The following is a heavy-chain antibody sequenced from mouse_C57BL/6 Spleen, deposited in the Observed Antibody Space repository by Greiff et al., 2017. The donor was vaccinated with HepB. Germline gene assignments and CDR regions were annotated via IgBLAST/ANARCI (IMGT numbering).Heavy chain of an antibody. V-gene: IGHV1-52*01. J-gene: IGHJ3*01. CDR1: GYTFTSYW. D-gene: IGHD2-1*01. CDR3: ARSGKISTRGFAY. Sequence: QVQLQQPGAELVRPGSSVKLSCKASGYTFTSYWMHWVKQRPIQGLEWIGNIDPSDSETHYNQKFKDKATLTVDQSSSTAYMQLNSLTSEDSAVYYCARSGKISTRGFAYWGQGTLVTVSA. CDR2: IDPSDSET.